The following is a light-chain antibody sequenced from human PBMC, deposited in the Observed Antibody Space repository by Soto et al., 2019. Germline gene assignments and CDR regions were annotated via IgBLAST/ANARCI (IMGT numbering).Light chain of an antibody. CDR3: QQTTTFPLT. Sequence: DIQMTQSPSSVSASVGDRVTTTCRASQGITSWLAWYQQKPGKAPKLLIYRASNLQSGVPSRFSGSGSGTDFTLTIIGLQPADFATYYCQQTTTFPLTFGGGTKVEIK. J-gene: IGKJ4*01. CDR2: RAS. CDR1: QGITSW. V-gene: IGKV1-12*01.